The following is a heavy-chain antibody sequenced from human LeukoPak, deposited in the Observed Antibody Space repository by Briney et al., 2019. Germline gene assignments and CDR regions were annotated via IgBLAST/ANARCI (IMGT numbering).Heavy chain of an antibody. CDR3: VRDFRTQLAGYSPPYHFDG. D-gene: IGHD5-24*01. J-gene: IGHJ4*02. CDR2: ISSGGSHI. V-gene: IGHV3-21*01. CDR1: GFIFSTHS. Sequence: GGSLRLSCAASGFIFSTHSMSWVRQSPAKGLEWVSSISSGGSHIYYADSVKGRFTISRDNARNSLFLQMNSLRAEDTAVYYCVRDFRTQLAGYSPPYHFDGWGQGALVTVSS.